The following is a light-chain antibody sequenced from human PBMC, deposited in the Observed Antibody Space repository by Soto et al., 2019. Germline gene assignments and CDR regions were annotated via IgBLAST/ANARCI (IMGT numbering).Light chain of an antibody. Sequence: EIVLTQSPGTLSLSPGERATLSCRASQSVTSNYLAWYQQKPGQAPRLLIYAASRRAPGIPDRFSANGSGTDFTLTISRLEPEDFAVYFCQQYGTSPPWTFGQGAKVDIK. J-gene: IGKJ1*01. CDR3: QQYGTSPPWT. CDR1: QSVTSNY. CDR2: AAS. V-gene: IGKV3-20*01.